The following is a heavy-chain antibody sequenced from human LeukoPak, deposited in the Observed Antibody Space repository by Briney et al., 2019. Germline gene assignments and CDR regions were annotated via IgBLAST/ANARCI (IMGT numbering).Heavy chain of an antibody. Sequence: GGALRLSCAAPGFIFSYSAMTRGRPTPGEGVGWGSGISESGGATYYAGSAKGRFTISRDNSKNTLYLQMNSLRSDDTAVYYCASVGVGWVAFEYWGQGALVTVSS. CDR1: GFIFSYSA. D-gene: IGHD3-16*01. CDR3: ASVGVGWVAFEY. V-gene: IGHV3-23*01. J-gene: IGHJ4*02. CDR2: ISESGGAT.